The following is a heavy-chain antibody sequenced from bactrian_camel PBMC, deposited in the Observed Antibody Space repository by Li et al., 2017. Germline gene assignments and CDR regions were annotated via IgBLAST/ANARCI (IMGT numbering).Heavy chain of an antibody. Sequence: QLVESGGGSVQAGGSVRLSCVASGFTESGNYVAWIRQAPGKGREGVASIYTGTDRTYYADSVKGRFTISQDNAKTTLYLQIHDLKTEDTAVYYCAADERGYIIGATADYWGRGTQVTVS. V-gene: IGHV3S28*01. CDR1: GFTESGNY. D-gene: IGHD1*01. CDR2: IYTGTDRT. J-gene: IGHJ4*01. CDR3: AADERGYIIGATADY.